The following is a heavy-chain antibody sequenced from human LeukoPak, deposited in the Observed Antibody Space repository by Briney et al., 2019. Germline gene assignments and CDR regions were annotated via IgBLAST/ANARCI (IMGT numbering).Heavy chain of an antibody. CDR3: ARDQVGDSYDFWSGYYTPNYFDY. V-gene: IGHV3-48*01. CDR1: GFTFSSYS. D-gene: IGHD3-3*01. CDR2: ISSSSISI. J-gene: IGHJ4*02. Sequence: GGSLRLSCAASGFTFSSYSMNWVRQAPGKGLEWVSYISSSSISINYADSVKGRFTISRDNAKNSLYLQMNSLRAEDTAVYYCARDQVGDSYDFWSGYYTPNYFDYWGQGTLVTVSS.